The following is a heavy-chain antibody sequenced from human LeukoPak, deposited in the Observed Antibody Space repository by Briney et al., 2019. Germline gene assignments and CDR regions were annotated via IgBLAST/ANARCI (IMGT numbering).Heavy chain of an antibody. CDR2: INPNSGGT. V-gene: IGHV1-2*02. CDR1: GYTFTGYY. CDR3: ARDRTRTGYSSGWYHDY. J-gene: IGHJ4*02. D-gene: IGHD6-19*01. Sequence: ASVKVSCKASGYTFTGYYMHWVRQAPGQGLEWMGWINPNSGGTNYAQRFQGRVTMTRDTSISTAYMELSRLRSDDTAVYYCARDRTRTGYSSGWYHDYWGQGTLVTVSS.